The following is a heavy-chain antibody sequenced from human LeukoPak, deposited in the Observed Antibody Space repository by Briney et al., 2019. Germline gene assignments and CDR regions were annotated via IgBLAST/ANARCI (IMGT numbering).Heavy chain of an antibody. CDR2: INPSGGST. Sequence: ASVKVSCKASGYTFTSYYMHWVRQAPGQGLEWMGIINPSGGSTSYAQKFQGRVTMTRDTSTSTVYMELSSLRSEDTAVYYCTRAVPYSSGWYGDYYYYGMDVWGQGTTVTVSS. D-gene: IGHD6-19*01. V-gene: IGHV1-46*01. CDR3: TRAVPYSSGWYGDYYYYGMDV. J-gene: IGHJ6*02. CDR1: GYTFTSYY.